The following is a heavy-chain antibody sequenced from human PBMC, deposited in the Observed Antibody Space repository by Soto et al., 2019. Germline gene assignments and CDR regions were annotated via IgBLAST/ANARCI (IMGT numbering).Heavy chain of an antibody. CDR2: MYNTGST. CDR3: ARDLWGYCGADCYPLDV. J-gene: IGHJ6*02. CDR1: GGSISSYY. D-gene: IGHD2-21*02. V-gene: IGHV4-59*01. Sequence: SETLSLTCTVSGGSISSYYWSWIRQPPGKGLEWIGYMYNTGSTIYNPSLKSRVTISVDTSRNQFSLKLNSVTAADTAVYYCARDLWGYCGADCYPLDVWGQGTTVTVSS.